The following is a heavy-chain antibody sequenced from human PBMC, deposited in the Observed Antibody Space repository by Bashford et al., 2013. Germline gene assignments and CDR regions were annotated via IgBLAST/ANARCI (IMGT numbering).Heavy chain of an antibody. CDR1: GGSISSSSYY. CDR3: AGGMITFGGVIVMGYYGMDV. Sequence: SETLSLTCTVSGGSISSSSYYWSWIRQPPGKGLEWIGYIYYSGSTNYNPSLKSRVTISVDTSKNQFSLKLSSVTAADTAVYYCAGGMITFGGVIVMGYYGMDVWGQGTTVTVSS. CDR2: IYYSGST. J-gene: IGHJ6*02. V-gene: IGHV4-61*01. D-gene: IGHD3-16*02.